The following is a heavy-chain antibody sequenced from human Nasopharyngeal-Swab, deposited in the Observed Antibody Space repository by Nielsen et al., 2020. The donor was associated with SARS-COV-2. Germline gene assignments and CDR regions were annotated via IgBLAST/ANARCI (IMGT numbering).Heavy chain of an antibody. CDR3: ARLDGYSSSWYPLDV. J-gene: IGHJ6*02. CDR1: GFTFNSYS. D-gene: IGHD6-13*01. V-gene: IGHV3-48*02. Sequence: GESLKISCAASGFTFNSYSMNWVRQAPGKGLEWVSYISSSSSTIYYADSVKGRFTISRDNAKNSLYLQMNSLRDEDTAVYYCARLDGYSSSWYPLDVWGQGTTVTVSS. CDR2: ISSSSSTI.